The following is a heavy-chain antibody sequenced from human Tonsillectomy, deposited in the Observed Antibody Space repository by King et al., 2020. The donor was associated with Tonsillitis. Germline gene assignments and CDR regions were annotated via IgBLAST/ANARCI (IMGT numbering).Heavy chain of an antibody. D-gene: IGHD2-8*01. Sequence: QLVQSGGGLVKPGGSLRLSCAASGFTFSDYYMSWIRQAPGKGLEWVSYISSSSSYTNYADSVKGRFTISRDNAKNSLYLQMNSLRAEDTAVYYCARVSLERSGVCYYMDVWGKGTTVTVSS. CDR1: GFTFSDYY. V-gene: IGHV3-11*05. CDR3: ARVSLERSGVCYYMDV. CDR2: ISSSSSYT. J-gene: IGHJ6*03.